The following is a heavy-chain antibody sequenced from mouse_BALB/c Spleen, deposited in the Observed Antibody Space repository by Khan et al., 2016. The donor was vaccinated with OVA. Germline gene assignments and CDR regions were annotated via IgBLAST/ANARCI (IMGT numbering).Heavy chain of an antibody. CDR2: IWGGGGT. J-gene: IGHJ4*01. CDR3: ARAYYRYDGDYAMDY. D-gene: IGHD2-14*01. CDR1: GFSLSRYS. V-gene: IGHV2-6-4*01. Sequence: VQLQESGPGLVAPSQSLSITCTVSGFSLSRYSIHWVRQPPGKGLEWLGMIWGGGGTDYNSTLISRLSISKDNSKSQVFLKMNSLQTDDTAIYYRARAYYRYDGDYAMDYWGQGTSVTVSS.